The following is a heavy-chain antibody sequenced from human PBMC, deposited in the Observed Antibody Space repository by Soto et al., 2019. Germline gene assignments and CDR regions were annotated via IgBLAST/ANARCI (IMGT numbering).Heavy chain of an antibody. CDR3: ARSQGSSTSLEIYYYYYYGMDV. J-gene: IGHJ6*02. V-gene: IGHV1-69*01. CDR2: IIPISGTA. Sequence: QVQLVQSGAEVKKPGSSVKVSCKASGGTFSSYAISWVRQAPGQGLEWMGGIIPISGTANYAQKFQGRVTINADESTSPAYMELSSLRSEETAVYYCARSQGSSTSLEIYYYYYYGMDVWGQGTTVTVSS. D-gene: IGHD2-2*01. CDR1: GGTFSSYA.